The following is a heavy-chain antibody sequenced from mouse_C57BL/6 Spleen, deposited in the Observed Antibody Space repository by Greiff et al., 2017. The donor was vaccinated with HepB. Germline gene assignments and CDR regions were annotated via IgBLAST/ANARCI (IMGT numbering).Heavy chain of an antibody. Sequence: VQLKQSGAELVRPGASVKLSCTASGFNIKDDYMHWVKQRPEQGLEWIGWIDPENGDTEYASKFQGKATITADTSSNTAYLQLSSLTSEDTAVYYCTTFDGYYSFDYWGQGTTLTVSS. V-gene: IGHV14-4*01. CDR3: TTFDGYYSFDY. CDR1: GFNIKDDY. D-gene: IGHD2-3*01. CDR2: IDPENGDT. J-gene: IGHJ2*01.